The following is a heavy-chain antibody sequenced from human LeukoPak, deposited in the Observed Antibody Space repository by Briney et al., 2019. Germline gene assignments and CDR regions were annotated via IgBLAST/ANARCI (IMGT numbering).Heavy chain of an antibody. J-gene: IGHJ4*02. D-gene: IGHD2/OR15-2a*01. CDR2: IIPILDIA. CDR3: ATETQGEYSVVLDY. V-gene: IGHV1-69*04. CDR1: GGTFSSYA. Sequence: ASVKVSCKASGGTFSSYAISWVRQAPRQGLEWMGRIIPILDIANYAQKFQGRVTLSADKSTSTAYMEPSSLTSEDTAVYYCATETQGEYSVVLDYWGQGTLVTVSS.